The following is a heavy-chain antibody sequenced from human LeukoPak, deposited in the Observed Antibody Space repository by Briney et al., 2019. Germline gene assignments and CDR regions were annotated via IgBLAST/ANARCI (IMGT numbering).Heavy chain of an antibody. J-gene: IGHJ6*02. V-gene: IGHV1-69*13. D-gene: IGHD5-12*01. Sequence: SVKVSCKASGGTFSSYAISWVRQAPGQGLEWMGGIIPIFGTANYAQKFQGRVTITADESTSTAYMELSSLRSEDTAVYYCARNKDVRDVDIVATTTLVYYYYGMDVWGQGTTVTVSS. CDR1: GGTFSSYA. CDR2: IIPIFGTA. CDR3: ARNKDVRDVDIVATTTLVYYYYGMDV.